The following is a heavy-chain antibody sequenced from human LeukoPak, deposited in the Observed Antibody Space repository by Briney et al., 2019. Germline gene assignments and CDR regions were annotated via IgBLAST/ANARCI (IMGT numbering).Heavy chain of an antibody. V-gene: IGHV3-7*01. Sequence: GGSLRLSCAASGFTFSGYWMSWVRQAPGKGLEWVANIKQDGSEKYYVDSVKGRFTISRDNAKNSLYLQMNSLRAEDTAVYYCARVPYSSRFDYWGQGTLVTVSS. CDR2: IKQDGSEK. CDR3: ARVPYSSRFDY. D-gene: IGHD6-13*01. J-gene: IGHJ4*02. CDR1: GFTFSGYW.